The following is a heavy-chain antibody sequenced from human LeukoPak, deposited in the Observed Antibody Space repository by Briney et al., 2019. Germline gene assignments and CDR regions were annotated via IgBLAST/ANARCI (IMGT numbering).Heavy chain of an antibody. CDR1: GVSISSGDYC. CDR2: MSNSGST. V-gene: IGHV4-30-4*08. Sequence: SETLSLTGTVSGVSISSGDYCWNWIRQPPGEGLEWIGYMSNSGSTYYNPSLKSRVTVSVDTSKNQFSLRLSSVTAADTAVYYCARSAHSSGWYDYWGQGTLVTVSS. CDR3: ARSAHSSGWYDY. D-gene: IGHD6-19*01. J-gene: IGHJ4*02.